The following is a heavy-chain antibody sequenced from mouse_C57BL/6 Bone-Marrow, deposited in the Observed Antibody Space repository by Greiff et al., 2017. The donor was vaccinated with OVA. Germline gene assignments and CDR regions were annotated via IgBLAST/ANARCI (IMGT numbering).Heavy chain of an antibody. V-gene: IGHV1-64*01. Sequence: QVQLQQPGAELVKPGASVKLSCKASGYTFTSYWMHWVKQRPGQGLEWIGMIHPNSGSNNYNEKFKSKATLTVDKSSSTAYMQLSSLTSEDSAVYYCARWDDGYSPFFDYWGQGTTLTVSS. D-gene: IGHD2-3*01. CDR1: GYTFTSYW. CDR3: ARWDDGYSPFFDY. CDR2: IHPNSGSN. J-gene: IGHJ2*01.